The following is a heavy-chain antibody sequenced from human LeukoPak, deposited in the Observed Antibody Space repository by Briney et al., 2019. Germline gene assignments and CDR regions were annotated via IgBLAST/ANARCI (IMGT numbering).Heavy chain of an antibody. CDR1: GFTFSSYA. V-gene: IGHV3-23*01. CDR2: ISGSDDST. Sequence: SGGSLRLSCAASGFTFSSYAMSWVRQAPGKGLEWVSIISGSDDSTYYADSVKGRFTISRDNSKNTLYLQMNSLRAEDTAVYYCAKALGYCSGGSCRPLLDYWGQGTLVTVSS. D-gene: IGHD2-15*01. J-gene: IGHJ4*02. CDR3: AKALGYCSGGSCRPLLDY.